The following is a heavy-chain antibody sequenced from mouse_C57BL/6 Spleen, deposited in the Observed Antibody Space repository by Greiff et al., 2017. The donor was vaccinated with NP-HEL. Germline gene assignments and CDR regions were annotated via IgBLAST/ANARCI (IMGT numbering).Heavy chain of an antibody. CDR1: GYTFTSYW. CDR3: ARSGDHEDAMDY. J-gene: IGHJ4*01. V-gene: IGHV1-55*01. CDR2: IYPGSGST. Sequence: QVQLQQSGAELVKPGASVKVSCKASGYTFTSYWMHWVQQRPGQGLEWIGDIYPGSGSTNYNEKFKSKATLTVDTSSSTAYMQLSRLTSEDTAVYYCARSGDHEDAMDYWGQGTSVTVSS.